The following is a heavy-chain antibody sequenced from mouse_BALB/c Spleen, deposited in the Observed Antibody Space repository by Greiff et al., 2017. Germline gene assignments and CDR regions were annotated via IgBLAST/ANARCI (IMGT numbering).Heavy chain of an antibody. J-gene: IGHJ3*01. CDR1: GFTFSSYA. Sequence: EVKLVESGGGLVKPGGSLKLSCAASGFTFSSYAMSWVRQSPEKRLEWVAEISSGGSYTYYPDTVTGRFTISRDNAKNTLYLEMSSLRSEDTAMYYCASRVPIGGGYYWFAYWGQGTLVTVSA. D-gene: IGHD2-3*01. CDR3: ASRVPIGGGYYWFAY. V-gene: IGHV5-9-4*01. CDR2: ISSGGSYT.